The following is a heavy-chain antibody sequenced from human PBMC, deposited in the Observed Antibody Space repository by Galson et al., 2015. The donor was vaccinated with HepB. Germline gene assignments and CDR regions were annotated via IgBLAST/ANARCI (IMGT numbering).Heavy chain of an antibody. D-gene: IGHD2-15*01. CDR3: ARDDGYCSGGSCSSHPDY. Sequence: SLRLSCAASGFTFSSYWMHWVRQAPGKGLVWVSRINSDGSSTSYADSVKGRFTISRDNAKNTLYLQMNSLRAEDTAVYYCARDDGYCSGGSCSSHPDYWGQGTLVTVSS. J-gene: IGHJ4*02. CDR1: GFTFSSYW. V-gene: IGHV3-74*01. CDR2: INSDGSST.